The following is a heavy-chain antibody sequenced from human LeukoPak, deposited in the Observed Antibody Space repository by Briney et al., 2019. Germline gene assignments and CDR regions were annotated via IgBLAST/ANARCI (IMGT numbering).Heavy chain of an antibody. CDR3: AKADYDFWSGYDY. J-gene: IGHJ4*02. CDR2: ISSSDSST. CDR1: GFTFSSYE. D-gene: IGHD3-3*01. Sequence: GGSLRLSCAASGFTFSSYEMNWVRQAPGKGLEWVSYISSSDSSTYYADSVKGRFTISRDNSKNTLYLQMNSLRAEDTAVYYCAKADYDFWSGYDYWGQGTLVTVSS. V-gene: IGHV3-23*01.